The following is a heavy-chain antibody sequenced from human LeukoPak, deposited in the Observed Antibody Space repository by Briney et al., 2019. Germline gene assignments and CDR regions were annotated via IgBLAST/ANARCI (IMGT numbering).Heavy chain of an antibody. V-gene: IGHV3-7*01. D-gene: IGHD3-22*01. CDR2: TNQDGSEM. J-gene: IGHJ2*01. Sequence: PGGSLRLSCAASGFTFTNYWMSWVRQAPGKGLEWLANTNQDGSEMYYVDSVKGRFTISRDNGKNSLYLQINSLRADDPAVYYCARDQGSMIVVRTTSWYFDLWGRGTLVTVSS. CDR1: GFTFTNYW. CDR3: ARDQGSMIVVRTTSWYFDL.